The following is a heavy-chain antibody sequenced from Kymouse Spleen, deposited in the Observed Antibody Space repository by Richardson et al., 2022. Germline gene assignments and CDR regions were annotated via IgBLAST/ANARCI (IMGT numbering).Heavy chain of an antibody. CDR1: GGSISSYY. CDR2: IYYSGST. Sequence: QVQLQESGPGLVKPSETLSLTCTVSGGSISSYYWSWIRQPPGKGLEWIGYIYYSGSTNYNPSLKSRVTISVDTSKNQFSLKLSSVTAADTAVYYCARERDSSSEFDYWGQGTLVTVSS. V-gene: IGHV4-59*01. J-gene: IGHJ4*02. CDR3: ARERDSSSEFDY. D-gene: IGHD6-6*01.